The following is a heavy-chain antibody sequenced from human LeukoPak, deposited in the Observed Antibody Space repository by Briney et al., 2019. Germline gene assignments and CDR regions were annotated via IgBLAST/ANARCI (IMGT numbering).Heavy chain of an antibody. V-gene: IGHV3-23*01. Sequence: GGSLRLSCAASGFTFNSYGMSWVRQAPGKGLEWVSAISGSGGNTYYADSVKGRFTISRDNSKNMLYLQMNSLRADDTAVYYCAKVIXGVATSEGPDYWGQGXLVTV. D-gene: IGHD3-3*01. CDR3: AKVIXGVATSEGPDY. CDR1: GFTFNSYG. J-gene: IGHJ4*02. CDR2: ISGSGGNT.